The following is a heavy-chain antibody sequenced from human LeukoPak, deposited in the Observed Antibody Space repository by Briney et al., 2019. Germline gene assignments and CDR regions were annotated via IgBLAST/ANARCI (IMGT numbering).Heavy chain of an antibody. CDR3: ARMRAIVVVPAVIANWFDP. CDR1: GGSISSGGYY. CDR2: IYHSGST. J-gene: IGHJ5*02. D-gene: IGHD2-2*01. V-gene: IGHV4-30-2*01. Sequence: SETLSLTCTVSGGSISSGGYYWSWIRQPPGKGLEWIGYIYHSGSTYYNPSLKSRVTISVDRSKNQFSLKLSSVTAADTAVYYCARMRAIVVVPAVIANWFDPWGQGTLVTVSS.